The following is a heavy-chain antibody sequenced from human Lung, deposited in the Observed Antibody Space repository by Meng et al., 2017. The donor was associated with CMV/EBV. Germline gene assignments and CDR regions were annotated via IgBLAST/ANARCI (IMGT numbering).Heavy chain of an antibody. Sequence: VQLKQAGPGLVKPSQTLSLPCAISGDIVSSNSAAWHWIRQSPSRGLEWLGRTYYRSKWYHEYAVSVKSRITISPDTPRNQFSLQLNSMTPEDTAVYYCARGINGGCGDWGQGTLVTVSS. D-gene: IGHD4-23*01. CDR3: ARGINGGCGD. CDR1: GDIVSSNSAA. J-gene: IGHJ4*02. CDR2: TYYRSKWYH. V-gene: IGHV6-1*01.